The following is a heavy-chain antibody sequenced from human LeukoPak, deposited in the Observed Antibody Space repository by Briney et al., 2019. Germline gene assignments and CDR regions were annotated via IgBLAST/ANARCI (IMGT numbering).Heavy chain of an antibody. CDR1: GYTFTSYY. D-gene: IGHD2-15*01. CDR2: INPSGGST. CDR3: ARAPYCSGGSCSHFDY. Sequence: GASVKVSCKASGYTFTSYYMHWVRQAPGQGLEWMGIINPSGGSTSYAQKFQGRVTMTRDTSTSTVYMELSSLRPEDTAVYYCARAPYCSGGSCSHFDYWGQGTLVTVSS. V-gene: IGHV1-46*01. J-gene: IGHJ4*02.